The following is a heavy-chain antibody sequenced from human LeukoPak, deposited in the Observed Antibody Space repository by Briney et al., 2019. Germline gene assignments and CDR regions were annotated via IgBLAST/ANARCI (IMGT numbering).Heavy chain of an antibody. CDR3: ARDYGYSSSWYGYYYYYMDV. CDR1: GGSISSYY. V-gene: IGHV4-59*01. D-gene: IGHD6-13*01. Sequence: SETLSLTCTVSGGSISSYYWSWIRQPPGKGLEWIGYIYYSGSTNYNPSLKSRVTISVDTSKNQFSLKLSSVTAADTAVYYCARDYGYSSSWYGYYYYYMDVWGKGTTVTVSS. CDR2: IYYSGST. J-gene: IGHJ6*03.